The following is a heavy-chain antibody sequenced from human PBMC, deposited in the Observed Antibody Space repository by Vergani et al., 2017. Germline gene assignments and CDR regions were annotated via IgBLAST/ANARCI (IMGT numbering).Heavy chain of an antibody. Sequence: QVQLQESGPGLVKPPGTLSLTCAVSGGSISSSNWWSWVRQPPGKELAWFGEIYHSGSTNYNPSLKSRVTISVNKSKNQCSLKLSSVTAADTAVYYCARGTTVTSVLYYYGMDVWGQGTTVTVSS. CDR3: ARGTTVTSVLYYYGMDV. CDR1: GGSISSSNW. D-gene: IGHD4-17*01. J-gene: IGHJ6*02. V-gene: IGHV4-4*03. CDR2: IYHSGST.